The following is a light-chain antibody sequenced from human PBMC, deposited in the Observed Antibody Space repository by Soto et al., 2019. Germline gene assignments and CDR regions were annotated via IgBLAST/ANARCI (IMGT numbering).Light chain of an antibody. CDR1: SSDVGAYNY. V-gene: IGLV2-14*01. CDR2: DVN. Sequence: QSVLTQPASVSGSPGQSITISCTGTSSDVGAYNYDSWYQQHPGKVPKLIIYDVNNRPSGVSNRFSGSKSGNTASLTISGLQFEDEADYYCSSYTSATTYVFGTGTKDTDL. J-gene: IGLJ1*01. CDR3: SSYTSATTYV.